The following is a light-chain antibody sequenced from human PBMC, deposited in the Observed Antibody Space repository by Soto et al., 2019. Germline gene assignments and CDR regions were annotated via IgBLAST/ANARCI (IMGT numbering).Light chain of an antibody. J-gene: IGKJ1*01. CDR1: RNIERR. CDR2: DAS. V-gene: IGKV1-5*01. Sequence: DIQMTQSPSTLSASLGDRVTITCRASRNIERRLAWYQQKPGRAPKLLISDASTLETGVPSRFSGGGSGTEFTLTISSLQADDFATYYCQHCDTYWAFGPGTRVEVE. CDR3: QHCDTYWA.